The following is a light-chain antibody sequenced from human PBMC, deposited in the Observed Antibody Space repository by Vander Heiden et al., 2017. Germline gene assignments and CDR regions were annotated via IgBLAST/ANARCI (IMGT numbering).Light chain of an antibody. CDR2: DAS. Sequence: DIQMTQSPSTLSASVGDRVTITCRASQSISSWLAWYQQKPGKAPKLLIYDASSLESGVPSRFSGSGSGTEFTLTISSLKPDDFATYYGQQYKSYPLTFGPGTKVDIK. J-gene: IGKJ3*01. CDR3: QQYKSYPLT. V-gene: IGKV1-5*01. CDR1: QSISSW.